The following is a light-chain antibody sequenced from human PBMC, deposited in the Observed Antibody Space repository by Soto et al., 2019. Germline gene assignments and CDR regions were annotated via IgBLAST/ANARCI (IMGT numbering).Light chain of an antibody. CDR3: QQYGSSMYT. J-gene: IGKJ2*01. Sequence: VLTQCPGTLSLSPGGRATLSCMASQSVSSSYLAWYQQKPGQAPRLLIYGASSRATGIPDRFSGSGSGTDFTLTISRLEPEDFAVYYCQQYGSSMYTFGQGTKVDIK. CDR2: GAS. CDR1: QSVSSSY. V-gene: IGKV3-20*01.